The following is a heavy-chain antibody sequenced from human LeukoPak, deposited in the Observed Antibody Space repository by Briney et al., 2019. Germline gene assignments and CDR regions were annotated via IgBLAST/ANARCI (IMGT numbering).Heavy chain of an antibody. V-gene: IGHV4-34*01. J-gene: IGHJ1*01. CDR1: GGSFSGYY. CDR2: INHSGST. D-gene: IGHD1-26*01. CDR3: ARAISGSYRRGGFFQY. Sequence: SETLSLTCAVYGGSFSGYYWSWIRQPPGKGLEWIGEINHSGSTNYNPSLKSRGIISLDTSKNQLSLKLSSVPDAETAAYYCARAISGSYRRGGFFQYWGQGTLVTVSS.